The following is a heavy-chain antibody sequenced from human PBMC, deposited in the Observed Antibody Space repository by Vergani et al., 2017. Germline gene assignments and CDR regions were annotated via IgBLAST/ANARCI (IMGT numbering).Heavy chain of an antibody. CDR3: AKDTVPKYYYGSGSPAYYYYYYGMDV. V-gene: IGHV3-43D*04. CDR2: ISWDGGST. D-gene: IGHD3-10*01. J-gene: IGHJ6*02. CDR1: GFTFDDYA. Sequence: EVQLVESGGVVVQPGGSLRLSCAASGFTFDDYAMHWVRQAPGKGLEWVSLISWDGGSTYYADSVKGRFTISRDNSKNSLYLQMNSLRAEDTALYYCAKDTVPKYYYGSGSPAYYYYYYGMDVWGQGP.